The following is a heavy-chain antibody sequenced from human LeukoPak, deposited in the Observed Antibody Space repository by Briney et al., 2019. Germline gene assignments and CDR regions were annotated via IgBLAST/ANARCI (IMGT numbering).Heavy chain of an antibody. V-gene: IGHV4-31*03. CDR3: ARSRYYYDSSGYFVGEYFQN. J-gene: IGHJ1*01. CDR1: GGSISSGGYY. D-gene: IGHD3-22*01. Sequence: KASATLSLTCTVSGGSISSGGYYWSWIRQHPGKGLEWIGLIYYSVSTYYNPSLNSRVSIAVYTSKTQFSLKLSSVTAADTAVYYCARSRYYYDSSGYFVGEYFQNWGQGTLVTVSS. CDR2: IYYSVST.